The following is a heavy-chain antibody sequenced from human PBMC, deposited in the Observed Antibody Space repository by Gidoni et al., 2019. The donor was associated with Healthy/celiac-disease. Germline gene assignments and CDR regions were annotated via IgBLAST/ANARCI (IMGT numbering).Heavy chain of an antibody. CDR1: GFPFDDYA. CDR2: ISWKSGSI. V-gene: IGHV3-9*01. D-gene: IGHD4-17*01. CDR3: AKGWGGDYDDWFDP. Sequence: ELQLVESGGGLVPPGRSLSPSCSASGFPFDDYAMHWVRQAPGKGLEWVSGISWKSGSIGYADSVKGRFTISRDNAKNSLYLQMNSLRAEDTALYYCAKGWGGDYDDWFDPWGQGTLVTVSS. J-gene: IGHJ5*02.